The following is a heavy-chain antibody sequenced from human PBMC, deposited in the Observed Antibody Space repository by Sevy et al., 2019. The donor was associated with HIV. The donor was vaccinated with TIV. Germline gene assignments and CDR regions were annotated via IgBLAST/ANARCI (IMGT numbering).Heavy chain of an antibody. V-gene: IGHV3-30*03. J-gene: IGHJ6*02. CDR1: GFTFRSYG. D-gene: IGHD3-10*01. CDR3: ARVASEFGDYYYYSIDV. Sequence: GESLKISCAVSGFTFRSYGMHWVRQAPGKGLEWVAVISYDGSNKFYADSVKGRFTISRDNSKNTLYLQMNSLRAEDTAVYYCARVASEFGDYYYYSIDVWGQGTTVTVPS. CDR2: ISYDGSNK.